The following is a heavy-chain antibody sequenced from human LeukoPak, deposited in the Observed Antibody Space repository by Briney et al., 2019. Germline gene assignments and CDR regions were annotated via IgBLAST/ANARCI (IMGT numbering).Heavy chain of an antibody. D-gene: IGHD1-26*01. Sequence: PSETLSLTCSVSGDSISNNNYYWGWIRQPPGKGLEGIGSFTYGGGTYYNPSLKSRVTISVDTSKNQFSLKVTSVTAADTAVYYCARRSSNPVGAIDYWGQGTLVIVSS. J-gene: IGHJ4*02. CDR2: FTYGGGT. CDR1: GDSISNNNYY. V-gene: IGHV4-39*01. CDR3: ARRSSNPVGAIDY.